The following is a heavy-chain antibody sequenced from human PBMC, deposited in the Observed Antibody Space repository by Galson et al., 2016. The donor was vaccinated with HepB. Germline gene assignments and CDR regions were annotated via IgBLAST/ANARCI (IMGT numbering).Heavy chain of an antibody. Sequence: TLSLTCAVSGGSISSDGYSWSWIRLSPGKGLEWIGYISYSGSTYYSPSLRSRVTISVDTSKNQFSLNLSSVTAADTAIYYCARSLTSPYYYAVDVWGQGTTVTVSS. CDR1: GGSISSDGYS. V-gene: IGHV4-31*11. J-gene: IGHJ6*02. D-gene: IGHD6-6*01. CDR3: ARSLTSPYYYAVDV. CDR2: ISYSGST.